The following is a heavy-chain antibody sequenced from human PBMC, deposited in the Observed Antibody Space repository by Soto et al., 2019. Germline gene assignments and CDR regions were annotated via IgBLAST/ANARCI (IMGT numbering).Heavy chain of an antibody. V-gene: IGHV3-23*01. Sequence: PGGSLRLSCAASGFTFSNYAMSWVRQAPGKGLEWVSTISGSGDSTYYGDSVKGRFTISRDNSKNTLHLQMNSLRAEDTAIYYCAKXCLTSVANPASSYRFGYWGQGTLVTVSS. J-gene: IGHJ4*02. D-gene: IGHD4-17*01. CDR2: ISGSGDST. CDR1: GFTFSNYA. CDR3: AKXCLTSVANPASSYRFGY.